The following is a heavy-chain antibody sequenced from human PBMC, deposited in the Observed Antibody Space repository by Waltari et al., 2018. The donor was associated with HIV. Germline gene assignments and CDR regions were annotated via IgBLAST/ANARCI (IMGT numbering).Heavy chain of an antibody. CDR1: GFTFSSYA. V-gene: IGHV3-30-3*01. CDR2: ISYDGSNK. D-gene: IGHD5-18*01. CDR3: ARGGYGWLPDGY. Sequence: QVQLVESGGGVVQPGRSLRFSCAAAGFTFSSYAIHWVRQAPGKGLEWVAVISYDGSNKYYADSVKGRFTISRDNSKNTLYLQMNSLRAEDTAVYYCARGGYGWLPDGYWGQGTLVTVSS. J-gene: IGHJ4*02.